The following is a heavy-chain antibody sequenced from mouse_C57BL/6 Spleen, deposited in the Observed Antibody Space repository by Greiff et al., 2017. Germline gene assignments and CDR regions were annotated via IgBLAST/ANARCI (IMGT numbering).Heavy chain of an antibody. D-gene: IGHD2-4*01. CDR2: IHPNSGST. CDR3: ARGRYDYDPYYFDY. J-gene: IGHJ2*01. V-gene: IGHV1-64*01. CDR1: GYTFTSYW. Sequence: QVQLQQPGAELVKPGASVKLSCKASGYTFTSYWMHWVKQRPGQGLEWIGMIHPNSGSTNYNEKFKSKATLTVDKSSSTAYMQLSSLTSEDSAVYYCARGRYDYDPYYFDYWGQGTTLTVSS.